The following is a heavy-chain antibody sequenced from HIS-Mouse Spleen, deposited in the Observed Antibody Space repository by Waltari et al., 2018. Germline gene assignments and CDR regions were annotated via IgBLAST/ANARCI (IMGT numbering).Heavy chain of an antibody. CDR3: ARKRTASGWFDP. Sequence: QLQLQESGPGLVKPSETLSLTCTVSGGSISSSSYYWGWVRQPPGKGLEWIGSIYYSGSTYYIPSLKSRVTISVDTSKNQFSLKLSSVTAADTAVYYCARKRTASGWFDPWGQGTLVTVSS. CDR1: GGSISSSSYY. CDR2: IYYSGST. J-gene: IGHJ5*02. D-gene: IGHD2-21*02. V-gene: IGHV4-39*01.